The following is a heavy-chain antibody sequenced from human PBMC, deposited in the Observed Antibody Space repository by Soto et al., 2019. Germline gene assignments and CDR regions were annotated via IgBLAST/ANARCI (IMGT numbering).Heavy chain of an antibody. D-gene: IGHD3-10*01. CDR1: GYIFTSYY. CDR3: SRVDPGETSPFDH. V-gene: IGHV1-46*03. CDR2: INPFDGSR. Sequence: ASVKVACKASGYIFTSYYIHWVRQAPGQGLEWMGWINPFDGSRMFAQSFQGRVTMTRDTSSSTVYMEVSSLRSEDTAVYYCSRVDPGETSPFDHWGQGTLVSVSS. J-gene: IGHJ4*02.